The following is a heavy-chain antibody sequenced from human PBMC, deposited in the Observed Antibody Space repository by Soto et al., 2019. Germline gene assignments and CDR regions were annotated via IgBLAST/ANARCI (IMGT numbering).Heavy chain of an antibody. CDR2: IKKDGSEK. CDR3: AKGGPYYYDSTGYYDY. D-gene: IGHD3-22*01. CDR1: GFTFSNYW. V-gene: IGHV3-7*05. J-gene: IGHJ4*02. Sequence: GGSLRLSCAASGFTFSNYWMSWVRQAPGKGLEWVANIKKDGSEKYYVGSVRGRFTISRDNAKNSLYLEMNSLRAEDTALYYCAKGGPYYYDSTGYYDYWGQGTLVTVSS.